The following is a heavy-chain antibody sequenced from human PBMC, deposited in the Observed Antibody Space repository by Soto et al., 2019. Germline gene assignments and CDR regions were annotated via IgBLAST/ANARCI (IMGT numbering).Heavy chain of an antibody. J-gene: IGHJ6*02. D-gene: IGHD3-22*01. V-gene: IGHV5-51*01. CDR3: ARQASNGQWFL. Sequence: PGESLKISCKVSGYRFTSYWVGWVRQMPGKGLEWMGILYPGDSDIRYSPSFQGQVTISADRSISTAYLQWSSLKASDTAMYYCARQASNGQWFLWGQGTTVTVSS. CDR1: GYRFTSYW. CDR2: LYPGDSDI.